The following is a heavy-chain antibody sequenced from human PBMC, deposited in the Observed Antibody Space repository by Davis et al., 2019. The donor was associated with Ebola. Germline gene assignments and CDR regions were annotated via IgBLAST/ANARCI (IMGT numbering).Heavy chain of an antibody. CDR1: GFTFDDYA. CDR3: AKDRVVPAAMRGYYYYGMDV. Sequence: GESLKISCAASGFTFDDYAMHWVRQAPGKGLEWVSLISWDGGSTYYADSVKGRFTISRDNSKNSLYLQMNSLRAEDTALYYCAKDRVVPAAMRGYYYYGMDVWGQGTTVTVSS. CDR2: ISWDGGST. J-gene: IGHJ6*02. D-gene: IGHD2-2*01. V-gene: IGHV3-43D*04.